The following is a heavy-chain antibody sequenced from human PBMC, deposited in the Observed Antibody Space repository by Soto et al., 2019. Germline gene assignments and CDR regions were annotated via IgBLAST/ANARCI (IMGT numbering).Heavy chain of an antibody. V-gene: IGHV3-30-3*01. D-gene: IGHD6-6*01. J-gene: IGHJ4*02. CDR3: ARGLSSSDFDY. Sequence: QVQLVESGGGVVQPGRSLRLSCAASGFTFSSYAMHWVRQAPGKGLEWVAVISYDGSNKYYADSVKGRFTISRDNSKNTLYLKMNSLRAEDTAVYYCARGLSSSDFDYWGQGTLVTVSS. CDR1: GFTFSSYA. CDR2: ISYDGSNK.